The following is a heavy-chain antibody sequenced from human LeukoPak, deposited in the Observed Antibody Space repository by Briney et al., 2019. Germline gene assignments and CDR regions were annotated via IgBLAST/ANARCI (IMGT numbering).Heavy chain of an antibody. V-gene: IGHV3-53*01. CDR3: ARDVNGYNSC. CDR2: IYSGGST. Sequence: PSETLSLTCTVSGGSISSSSYYWGWIRQPPGKGLEWVSVIYSGGSTYYADSVKGRFTISRDNSKNTLYLQMNSLRAEDTAVYYCARDVNGYNSCWGQGTLVTVSS. J-gene: IGHJ4*02. D-gene: IGHD5-24*01. CDR1: GGSISSSSYY.